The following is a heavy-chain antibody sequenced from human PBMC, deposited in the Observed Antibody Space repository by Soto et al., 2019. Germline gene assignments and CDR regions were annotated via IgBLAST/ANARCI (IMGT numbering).Heavy chain of an antibody. CDR1: GGSISSGGYY. J-gene: IGHJ6*02. V-gene: IGHV4-31*03. D-gene: IGHD3-10*01. Sequence: QVQLQESGPGLVKPSHTLSLTCTVSGGSISSGGYYWSWIRQHPGKGLEWIGYIYYYGSTYYNPSLKSRVTISVDTSKTQFSLRLSSVTAADTAVYYCARVFGFGGMDVWGQGTTVTVSS. CDR3: ARVFGFGGMDV. CDR2: IYYYGST.